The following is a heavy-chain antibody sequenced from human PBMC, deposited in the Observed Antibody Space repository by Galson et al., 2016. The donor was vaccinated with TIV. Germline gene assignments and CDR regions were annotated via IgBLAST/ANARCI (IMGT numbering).Heavy chain of an antibody. V-gene: IGHV3-21*01. CDR1: GFTFSSYS. J-gene: IGHJ2*01. D-gene: IGHD5-12*01. Sequence: SLRLSSAASGFTFSSYSMNWVRQAPGKGLEWVSAIRTSTISGGTSYIYYADSVKGRFTISRDNAKNSLNLQMDSLRAEDTAVYYCARDRYGGYDSDWYFDLWGRGTLVTVSS. CDR3: ARDRYGGYDSDWYFDL. CDR2: IRTSTISGGTSYI.